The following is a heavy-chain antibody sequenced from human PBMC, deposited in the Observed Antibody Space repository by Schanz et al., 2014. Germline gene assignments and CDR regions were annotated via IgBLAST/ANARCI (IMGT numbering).Heavy chain of an antibody. J-gene: IGHJ4*02. CDR2: ISSSSSYI. CDR3: ARPRFDYGEVDY. CDR1: GFIFSSYS. Sequence: VQLVESGGGVVQPGGSLRLSCAASGFIFSSYSMNWVRQAPGKGLEWVSSISSSSSYIYYADSVKGRFTISRDNSRNTLYLQMNSLRTEDTAVYYCARPRFDYGEVDYWGQGTLVTVSS. D-gene: IGHD4-17*01. V-gene: IGHV3-21*01.